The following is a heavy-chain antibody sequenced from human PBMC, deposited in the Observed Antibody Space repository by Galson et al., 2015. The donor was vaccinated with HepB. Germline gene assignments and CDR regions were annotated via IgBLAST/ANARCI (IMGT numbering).Heavy chain of an antibody. CDR2: INSDGSST. Sequence: SLRLSCAASGFTFSSYWMHWVRQAPGRGLVWVSRINSDGSSTSYADSVKGRFTISRDNAKNTLYLQMNSLRAEDTAVYYCARDQGSSGWYLQNGPWGMDVWGQGTTVTVSS. CDR1: GFTFSSYW. D-gene: IGHD6-19*01. CDR3: ARDQGSSGWYLQNGPWGMDV. V-gene: IGHV3-74*01. J-gene: IGHJ6*02.